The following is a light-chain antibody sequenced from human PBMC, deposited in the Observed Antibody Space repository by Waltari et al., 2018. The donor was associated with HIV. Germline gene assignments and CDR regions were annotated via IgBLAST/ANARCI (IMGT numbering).Light chain of an antibody. J-gene: IGKJ4*01. CDR1: DTLDNF. CDR3: QQALRTPLN. Sequence: DIQMTHSPSSLSASVGDRVTITCRASDTLDNFLNWYQQKPGKAPNLLIFAATTWKDGVSSRFSGSGSGTDYNLTISSLQPEDFATYFCQQALRTPLNFGGGT. CDR2: AAT. V-gene: IGKV1-39*01.